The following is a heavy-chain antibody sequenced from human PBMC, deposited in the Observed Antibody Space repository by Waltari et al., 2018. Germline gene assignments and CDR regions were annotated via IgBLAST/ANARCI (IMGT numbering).Heavy chain of an antibody. Sequence: QVQLQESGPGLVKPSQTLSLTCTVSGGSISSGSYYWSWIRQPAGNGLEWIGRIYTSGSTNYNPSLKSRVTISVDTSKNQFSLKLSSVTAADTAVYYCAREGDGYSGYDLYYYYGMDVWGQGTTVTVSS. D-gene: IGHD5-12*01. CDR1: GGSISSGSYY. J-gene: IGHJ6*02. CDR3: AREGDGYSGYDLYYYYGMDV. V-gene: IGHV4-61*02. CDR2: IYTSGST.